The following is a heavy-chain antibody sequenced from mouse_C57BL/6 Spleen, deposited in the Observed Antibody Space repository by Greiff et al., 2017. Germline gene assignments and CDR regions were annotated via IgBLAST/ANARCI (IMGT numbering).Heavy chain of an antibody. D-gene: IGHD1-1*01. CDR1: GYTFTSYW. Sequence: VQLQQPGAELVMPGASVKLSCKASGYTFTSYWMHWVKQRPGQGLEWIGEIDPSDSYTNYNQKFKGKSTLTVDKSSSTAYMQLSSLTSEDSAVYYWARGGGVVTDYYAMDYWGQGTSVTVSS. J-gene: IGHJ4*01. CDR2: IDPSDSYT. V-gene: IGHV1-69*01. CDR3: ARGGGVVTDYYAMDY.